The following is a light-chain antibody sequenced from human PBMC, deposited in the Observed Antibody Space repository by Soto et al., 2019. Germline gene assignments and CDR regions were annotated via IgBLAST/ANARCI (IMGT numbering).Light chain of an antibody. J-gene: IGKJ5*01. Sequence: EVVLTQSPGTLSLSPGERATLSCRASRTVDGNYLAWYHQKPGQAPRLLIHSASTRAPGIPDRFSASGAGTDFTLTISRLEPEDFAVYYCQHYVSPPITFGQGTRLEIK. CDR1: RTVDGNY. V-gene: IGKV3-20*01. CDR2: SAS. CDR3: QHYVSPPIT.